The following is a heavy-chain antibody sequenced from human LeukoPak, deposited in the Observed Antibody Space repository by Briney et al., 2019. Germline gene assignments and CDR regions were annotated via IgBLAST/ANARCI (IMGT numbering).Heavy chain of an antibody. V-gene: IGHV1-2*02. D-gene: IGHD3-22*01. Sequence: ASVKVSCKASGYTFTDYFMHWVRQAPGQSLEWMGWIHPNSGATNYAQKFQGRVIMTRDTSISTVNMELGSLRSDDTAVYYCARDRSSGRDLDYWGQGTLVTVSS. CDR2: IHPNSGAT. CDR3: ARDRSSGRDLDY. CDR1: GYTFTDYF. J-gene: IGHJ4*02.